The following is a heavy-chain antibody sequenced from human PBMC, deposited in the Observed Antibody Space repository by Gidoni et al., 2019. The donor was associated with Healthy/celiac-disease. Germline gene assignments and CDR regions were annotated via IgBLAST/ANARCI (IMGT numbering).Heavy chain of an antibody. D-gene: IGHD3-22*01. CDR2: IIPIFGTA. J-gene: IGHJ4*02. V-gene: IGHV1-69*01. Sequence: QVQLVQSGAEVKKPGSSVKVSCKASGGTFSSYAISWVRQAPGQGLEWMGGIIPIFGTANYAQKFQGRVTITADESTSTAYMELSSLRSEDTAVYYCASKPHYYYDSSGYYYTGDFWGQGTLVTVSS. CDR1: GGTFSSYA. CDR3: ASKPHYYYDSSGYYYTGDF.